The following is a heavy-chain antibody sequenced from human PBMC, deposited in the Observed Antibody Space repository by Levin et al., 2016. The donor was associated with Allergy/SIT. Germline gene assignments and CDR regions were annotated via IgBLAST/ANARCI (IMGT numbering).Heavy chain of an antibody. V-gene: IGHV1-8*02. J-gene: IGHJ6*03. Sequence: ASVKVSCKASGYTFTGYYMHWVRQAPGQGLEWMGWMNPNSGNTGYAQKFQGRVTMTRNTSISTAYMELSSLRSEDTAVYYCARGSVSHTIFGVVIIYYMDVWGKGTTVTVSS. CDR2: MNPNSGNT. D-gene: IGHD3-3*01. CDR1: GYTFTGYY. CDR3: ARGSVSHTIFGVVIIYYMDV.